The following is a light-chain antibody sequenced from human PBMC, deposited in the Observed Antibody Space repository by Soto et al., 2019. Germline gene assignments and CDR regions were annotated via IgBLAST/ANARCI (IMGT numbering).Light chain of an antibody. CDR3: SSYTSSSTPDV. CDR2: EVS. J-gene: IGLJ1*01. Sequence: QSVLTQPAAVSGSPGQSMTISCTGTRSDVGGYNYVSWYQQHPGKAPKLMIYEVSNRPSGVSNRFSGSKSGNTASLTISGLQAEDEADYYCSSYTSSSTPDVCGTGTKVTVL. CDR1: RSDVGGYNY. V-gene: IGLV2-14*01.